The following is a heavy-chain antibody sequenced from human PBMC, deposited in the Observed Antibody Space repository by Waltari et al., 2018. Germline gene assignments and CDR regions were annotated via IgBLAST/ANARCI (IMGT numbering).Heavy chain of an antibody. V-gene: IGHV1-2*06. CDR1: GYTFTGYA. CDR2: INPKNGDT. Sequence: LVQSGAEVKKPGASVKVSCKASGYTFTGYAILWVRQAPGQGLEWMGRINPKNGDTHHAQKFQGRVAMTTDTSTNTAFMELHSLRSDDTAVYYCLRDSSGSHFDYWGQGTLVTVSS. CDR3: LRDSSGSHFDY. J-gene: IGHJ4*02. D-gene: IGHD3-22*01.